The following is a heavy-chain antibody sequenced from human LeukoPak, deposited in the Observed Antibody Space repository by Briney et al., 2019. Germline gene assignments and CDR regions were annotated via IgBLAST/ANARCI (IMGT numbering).Heavy chain of an antibody. CDR1: GVSFSGYY. CDR2: INHSGST. Sequence: SETLSLTCAVYGVSFSGYYWSWIRQPPGKGLEWIGEINHSGSTNYNPSLKSRVTISVDTSKNQFSLKLSSVTAADTAVYYCASGGIAARPYDYWGQGTLVTVSS. J-gene: IGHJ4*02. V-gene: IGHV4-34*01. D-gene: IGHD6-6*01. CDR3: ASGGIAARPYDY.